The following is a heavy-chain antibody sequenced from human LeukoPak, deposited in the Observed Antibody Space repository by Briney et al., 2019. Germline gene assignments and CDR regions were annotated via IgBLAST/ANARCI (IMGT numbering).Heavy chain of an antibody. Sequence: PSETLSLTCAVYGGSFSGYYWSWIRQPPGKGLEWIGEINHSGSTNYNPSLKSRVTISVDTSKNQFSLKLSSVTAADTAVYYCARGIRRYCSGGSCYIGVYYFDYWGQGTLVTVSS. CDR2: INHSGST. J-gene: IGHJ4*02. CDR1: GGSFSGYY. D-gene: IGHD2-15*01. V-gene: IGHV4-34*01. CDR3: ARGIRRYCSGGSCYIGVYYFDY.